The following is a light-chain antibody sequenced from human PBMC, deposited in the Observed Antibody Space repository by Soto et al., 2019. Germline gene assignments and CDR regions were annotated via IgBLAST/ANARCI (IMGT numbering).Light chain of an antibody. Sequence: EIVLTQSPGPLSLSPGEKATLSCRASQGVASNLAWYQQRPGQAPRLLIYAASSLQSGVPSRFSGSGSGTDFTLTISSLQPEDFATYYCQQSYSTPRTFGQGTKV. CDR1: QGVASN. V-gene: IGKV3D-11*03. J-gene: IGKJ1*01. CDR3: QQSYSTPRT. CDR2: AAS.